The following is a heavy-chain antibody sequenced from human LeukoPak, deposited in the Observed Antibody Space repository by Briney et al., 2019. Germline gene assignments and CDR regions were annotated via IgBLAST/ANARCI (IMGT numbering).Heavy chain of an antibody. V-gene: IGHV4-31*03. Sequence: PSQTLSLTCTVSGGSISSGGYYWSWIRQHPGKGLEWIGYIYYSGSTYYNPSLKSRVTISVDTSKNQFSLKLSSVTAADTAVYYCARGEVDTASNWFDPWGQGTLVTVSS. J-gene: IGHJ5*02. D-gene: IGHD5-18*01. CDR2: IYYSGST. CDR1: GGSISSGGYY. CDR3: ARGEVDTASNWFDP.